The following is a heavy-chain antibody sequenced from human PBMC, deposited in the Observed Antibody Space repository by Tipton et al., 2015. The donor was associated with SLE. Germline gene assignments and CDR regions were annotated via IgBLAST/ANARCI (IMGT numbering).Heavy chain of an antibody. CDR3: ARRSFGGTSTPV. D-gene: IGHD4-23*01. Sequence: LRLSCTVSGDSITDSDYYWSWIRQTPGKGLDWIGSIYHDGDTYYNPSLKSRVTISADTSKNQFSLSLRSATVADTAVYYCARRSFGGTSTPVWGQGTLVIVSS. CDR1: GDSITDSDYY. CDR2: IYHDGDT. V-gene: IGHV4-39*01. J-gene: IGHJ4*02.